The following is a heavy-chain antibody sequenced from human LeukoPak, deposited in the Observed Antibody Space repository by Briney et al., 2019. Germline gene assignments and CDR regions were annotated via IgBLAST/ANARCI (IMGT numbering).Heavy chain of an antibody. CDR3: ARDHSGWDYYFDY. Sequence: GRSLRLSCAASGFTFSSYAMHWVRQAPGKGLEWVAVISYDGSNKYYADSVKGRFTISRDNSKNTLYLQMNSLRTEDTAVYYCARDHSGWDYYFDYWGQGTWVTVSS. CDR1: GFTFSSYA. CDR2: ISYDGSNK. V-gene: IGHV3-30-3*01. J-gene: IGHJ4*02. D-gene: IGHD6-19*01.